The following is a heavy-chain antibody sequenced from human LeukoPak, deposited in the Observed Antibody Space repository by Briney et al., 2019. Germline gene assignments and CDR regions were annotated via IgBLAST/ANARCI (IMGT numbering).Heavy chain of an antibody. CDR2: IGTAGDT. D-gene: IGHD2-21*01. V-gene: IGHV3-13*04. CDR1: GFTFSRHD. Sequence: GGSLRLSCAASGFTFSRHDLHWVRQVTGKGLEWVSGIGTAGDTYYPGSVKGRFTISRENAKNSLYLQMNSLRAVDTAVYYCVRVSYSQYYFDYWGQGTLVTVSS. J-gene: IGHJ4*02. CDR3: VRVSYSQYYFDY.